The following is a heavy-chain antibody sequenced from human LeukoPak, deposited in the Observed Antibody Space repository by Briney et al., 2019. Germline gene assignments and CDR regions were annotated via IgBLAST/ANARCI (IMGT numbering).Heavy chain of an antibody. V-gene: IGHV3-21*01. CDR1: GFTFSSYS. D-gene: IGHD3-10*01. CDR3: ARGPDYYYGSGSYYNAYYFDY. J-gene: IGHJ4*02. CDR2: ISSSSSYI. Sequence: GGSLRLSCAASGFTFSSYSMTWVRQAPGKGLEWVSSISSSSSYIYYADSVKGRFTISRDNAKNPLYLQMNSLRDEDTAVYYCARGPDYYYGSGSYYNAYYFDYWGQGTLVTVSS.